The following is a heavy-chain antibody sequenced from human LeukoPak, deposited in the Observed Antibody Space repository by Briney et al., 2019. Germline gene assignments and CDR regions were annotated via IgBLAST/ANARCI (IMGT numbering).Heavy chain of an antibody. J-gene: IGHJ4*02. CDR3: GGSPDY. CDR1: GFTFSSYV. CDR2: ISSNGGST. Sequence: GGSLRLPCSASGFTFSSYVMHWVRQAPGKGLEYVSVISSNGGSTYYADSVKGRFTISRDNSKNTLYLQMSSLRTEDTAVYYCGGSPDYWGQGTLVTVSS. V-gene: IGHV3-64D*06. D-gene: IGHD3-10*01.